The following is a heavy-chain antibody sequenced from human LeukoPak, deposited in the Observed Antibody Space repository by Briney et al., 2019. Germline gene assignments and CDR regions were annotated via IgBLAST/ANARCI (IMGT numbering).Heavy chain of an antibody. CDR2: IKQDGSEK. CDR1: GFTFNNYW. D-gene: IGHD4-17*01. V-gene: IGHV3-7*05. J-gene: IGHJ4*02. Sequence: CXASGFTFNNYWMSWVRQAPGKGLEWVANIKQDGSEKYYVDSVKGRFTISRDNAKNTVYLQMNRLRAGDTAVYYXXXXXXXXMTTVTTEGGNYWGQGTLVTVSS. CDR3: XXXXXXXMTTVTTEGGNY.